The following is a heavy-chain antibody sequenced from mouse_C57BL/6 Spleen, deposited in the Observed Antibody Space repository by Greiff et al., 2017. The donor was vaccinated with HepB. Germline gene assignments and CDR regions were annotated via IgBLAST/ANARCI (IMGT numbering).Heavy chain of an antibody. Sequence: EVKLQESGGGLVKPGGSLKLSCAASGFTFSSYAMSWVRQTPEKRLEWVATISDGGSYTYYPDNVKGRFTISRDNAKNNLYLQMSHLKSEDTAMYYCAYDEAWFAYWGQGTLVTVSA. CDR1: GFTFSSYA. D-gene: IGHD2-12*01. CDR2: ISDGGSYT. V-gene: IGHV5-4*03. CDR3: AYDEAWFAY. J-gene: IGHJ3*01.